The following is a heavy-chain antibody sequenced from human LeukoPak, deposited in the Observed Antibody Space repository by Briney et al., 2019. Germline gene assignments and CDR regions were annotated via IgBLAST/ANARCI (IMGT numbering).Heavy chain of an antibody. CDR1: GGSISSYY. CDR2: IYTSGST. Sequence: SETLSLTCTVSGGSISSYYWSWIRQPAGKGLEWIGRIYTSGSTNYNPSLKSRVTMSVDTSKNQFSLKLSSVTAADTAVYYCAREYHYDSSGYPRPFDYWGQGTLVTVSS. D-gene: IGHD3-22*01. CDR3: AREYHYDSSGYPRPFDY. V-gene: IGHV4-4*07. J-gene: IGHJ4*02.